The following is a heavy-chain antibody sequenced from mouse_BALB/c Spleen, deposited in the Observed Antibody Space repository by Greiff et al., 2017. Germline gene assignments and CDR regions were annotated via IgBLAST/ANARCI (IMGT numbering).Heavy chain of an antibody. Sequence: EVKLMESGPGLVKPSQSLSLTCTVTGYSITSDYAWNWIRQFPGNKLEWMGYISYSGSTSYNPSLKSRISITRDTSKNQFFLQLNSVTTEDTATYYCARYYGRYWYFDVWGAGTTVTVSS. D-gene: IGHD1-2*01. V-gene: IGHV3-2*02. CDR2: ISYSGST. J-gene: IGHJ1*01. CDR1: GYSITSDYA. CDR3: ARYYGRYWYFDV.